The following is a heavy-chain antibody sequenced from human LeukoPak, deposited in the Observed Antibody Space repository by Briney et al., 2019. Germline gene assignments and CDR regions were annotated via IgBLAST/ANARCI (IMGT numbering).Heavy chain of an antibody. V-gene: IGHV4-34*01. J-gene: IGHJ4*02. CDR1: GGSFSGYY. CDR2: VNDSGSA. Sequence: SETLSLTCAAYGGSFSGYYWSWIRQTPLKGLEWLGQVNDSGSANYNPSLRSRVTMSVDTSKNQFSMKLTSVTAADTAVYFCASSYYDTVGFSPFDYWGQGTLVTVSS. D-gene: IGHD3-22*01. CDR3: ASSYYDTVGFSPFDY.